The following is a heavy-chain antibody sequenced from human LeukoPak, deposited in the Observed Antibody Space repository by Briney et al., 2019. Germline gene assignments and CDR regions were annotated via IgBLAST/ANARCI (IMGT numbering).Heavy chain of an antibody. CDR1: GSSISSYY. CDR3: TRDTGTTGEVKFDP. CDR2: IYTSGST. V-gene: IGHV4-4*07. J-gene: IGHJ5*02. D-gene: IGHD4-17*01. Sequence: SETLSLTCSVSGSSISSYYWSWIRQPAGKGLEWIGRIYTSGSTTYNPSLKSRVTMSVDTSKSQFSLNLMSVTAADTAVYYCTRDTGTTGEVKFDPWGQGTLVTVSS.